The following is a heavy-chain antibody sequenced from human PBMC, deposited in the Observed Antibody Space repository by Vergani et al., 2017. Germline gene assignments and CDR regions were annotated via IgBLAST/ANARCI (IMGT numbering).Heavy chain of an antibody. CDR2: IFYSGTT. CDR1: GGSISSGDHC. J-gene: IGHJ4*02. CDR3: ASIAAAGTGPGY. Sequence: QVQLQESGPGVVKPSQTLSLTCAVSGGSISSGDHCWTWIRQRPGKGLEWIGYIFYSGTTYDNPSLRSRLTISVDTSQNQFSLKLSSVTAADTAVYYCASIAAAGTGPGYWGQGTLVTVSS. V-gene: IGHV4-31*11. D-gene: IGHD6-13*01.